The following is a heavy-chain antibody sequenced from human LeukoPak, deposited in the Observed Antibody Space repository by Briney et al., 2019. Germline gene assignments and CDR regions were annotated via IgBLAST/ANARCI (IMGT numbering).Heavy chain of an antibody. CDR2: IYSGST. CDR1: GASINTYY. D-gene: IGHD2-21*01. V-gene: IGHV4-59*01. J-gene: IGHJ4*02. CDR3: ASTKGVISYFDY. Sequence: SGPTLVKPSESVSLTCTVSGASINTYYWSWIRQPPRKPLEWIGYIYSGSTKYDPSLQSRVTISVDTSKNQFSLNLSSVTAADTAVYYCASTKGVISYFDYWGQGTLVTVSS.